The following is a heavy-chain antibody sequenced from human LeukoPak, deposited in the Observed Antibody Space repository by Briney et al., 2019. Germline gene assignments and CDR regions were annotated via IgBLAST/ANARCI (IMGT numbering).Heavy chain of an antibody. CDR1: GGTFSSYA. CDR3: ARGGASSSGYYNRAPMDV. J-gene: IGHJ6*03. V-gene: IGHV1-69*05. D-gene: IGHD3-22*01. Sequence: SVKVSCKASGGTFSSYAISWVRQAPGQGLEWMGGIIPIFGTANYAQKFQGRVTMTRNTSISTAYMELSSLRSEDTAVYYCARGGASSSGYYNRAPMDVWGKGTTVIISS. CDR2: IIPIFGTA.